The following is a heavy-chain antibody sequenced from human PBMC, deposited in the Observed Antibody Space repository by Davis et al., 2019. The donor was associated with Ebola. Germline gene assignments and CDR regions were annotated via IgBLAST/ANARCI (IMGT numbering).Heavy chain of an antibody. V-gene: IGHV3-21*04. D-gene: IGHD1-7*01. Sequence: GGSLRLSCAASGFTFSSYSMNWVRQAPGKGLEWVSGISWNSGSIGYADSVKGRFTISRDNAKNSLFLQMNSLRAEDTAVYYCARANWNYGKDAFDIWGQGTKVTVSS. CDR1: GFTFSSYS. CDR3: ARANWNYGKDAFDI. J-gene: IGHJ3*02. CDR2: ISWNSGSI.